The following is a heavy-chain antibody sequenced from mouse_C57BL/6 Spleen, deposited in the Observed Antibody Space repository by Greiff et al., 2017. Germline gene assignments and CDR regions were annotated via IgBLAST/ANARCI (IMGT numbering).Heavy chain of an antibody. J-gene: IGHJ1*03. Sequence: EVHLVESGAELVRPGASVKLSCTASGFNIKDYYMHWVKQRPEQGLEWIGRIDPEDGDTEYAPKFQGKATMTADTSSNTADLQLSSLTSEDTAVYYCTTPYYGSSYWYFDVWGTGTTVTVSS. CDR1: GFNIKDYY. D-gene: IGHD1-1*01. CDR2: IDPEDGDT. CDR3: TTPYYGSSYWYFDV. V-gene: IGHV14-1*01.